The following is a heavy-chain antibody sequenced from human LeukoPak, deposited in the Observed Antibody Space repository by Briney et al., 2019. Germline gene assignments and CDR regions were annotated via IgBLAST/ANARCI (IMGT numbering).Heavy chain of an antibody. V-gene: IGHV3-7*04. CDR3: VRAYHPGGWFDP. D-gene: IGHD2-21*01. J-gene: IGHJ5*02. CDR1: GFTFSSSW. CDR2: MNEDGGEI. Sequence: GGSLRLSCAASGFTFSSSWMTWVRQAPGKGLEWVASMNEDGGEIHYVDSVKGRFTISRDNAKNSLYLQMNSLTAEDTAVYYCVRAYHPGGWFDPWGQGTLVTVFS.